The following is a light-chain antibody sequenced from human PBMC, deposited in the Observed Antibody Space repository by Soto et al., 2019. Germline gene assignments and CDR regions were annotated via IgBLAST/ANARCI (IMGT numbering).Light chain of an antibody. J-gene: IGKJ1*01. CDR3: QQFNTSPWT. CDR1: QGIGNA. Sequence: AIQMTQSPASLSASVGDRVTISCRASQGIGNALGWYQQKPGKPPKVLIYGASNLQSGVPSRFSGSGSGTEFTLTISSLQPDDFATYYCQQFNTSPWTFGQGTKVDIK. V-gene: IGKV1-13*02. CDR2: GAS.